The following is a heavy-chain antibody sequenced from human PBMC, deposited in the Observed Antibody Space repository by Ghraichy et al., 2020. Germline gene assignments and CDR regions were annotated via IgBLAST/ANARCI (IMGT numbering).Heavy chain of an antibody. CDR2: IYYSGST. CDR1: GGSISSYY. CDR3: ASSNYDILTGYYLGWFDP. D-gene: IGHD3-9*01. V-gene: IGHV4-59*01. J-gene: IGHJ5*02. Sequence: SETLSLTCTVSGGSISSYYWSWIRQPPGKGLEWIGYIYYSGSTNYNPSLKSRVTISVDTSKNQFSLKLSSVTAADTAVYYCASSNYDILTGYYLGWFDPWGQGTLVTVSS.